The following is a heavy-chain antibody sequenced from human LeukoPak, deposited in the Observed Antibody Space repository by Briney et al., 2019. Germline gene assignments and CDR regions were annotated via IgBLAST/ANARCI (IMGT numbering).Heavy chain of an antibody. CDR2: IYYSGST. D-gene: IGHD2-15*01. Sequence: SETLSLTCTVSGGSISSSSYYWGWIRQPPGKGLEWIGSIYYSGSTYYNPSLKSRVAISVDTSKNQFSLKLSSVTAADTAVYYCARSVEGYCRGGSCYSYSYYMDVWGKGTTVTVSS. CDR1: GGSISSSSYY. V-gene: IGHV4-39*07. CDR3: ARSVEGYCRGGSCYSYSYYMDV. J-gene: IGHJ6*03.